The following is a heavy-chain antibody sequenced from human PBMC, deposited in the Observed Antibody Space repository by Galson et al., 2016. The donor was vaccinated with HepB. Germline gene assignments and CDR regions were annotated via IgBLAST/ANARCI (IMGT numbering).Heavy chain of an antibody. V-gene: IGHV3-30-3*01. CDR1: RFTFSSYA. D-gene: IGHD3-10*01. CDR2: ISSDGSSK. Sequence: SLRLSCAASRFTFSSYAFHWVRRAPGKGLKWVAVISSDGSSKYYADSVKGRFTISRDTSKNTLFLQMDSLRAEDTAVYYCARAGFYGSGIYHYYAMDVWGQGTTVTVSS. J-gene: IGHJ6*02. CDR3: ARAGFYGSGIYHYYAMDV.